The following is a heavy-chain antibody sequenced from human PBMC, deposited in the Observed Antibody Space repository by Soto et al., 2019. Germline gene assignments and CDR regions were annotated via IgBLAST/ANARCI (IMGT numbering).Heavy chain of an antibody. D-gene: IGHD3-22*01. Sequence: SETLSLTCAVYGGSFSGYYWTWIRQPPGTGLEWIGEINHSGSTNYNPSLKSRLTITKDTSKNQVVLIMTNMDPVDTATYYCAHILGIGGYYEGFDYWGQGALVTVSS. CDR1: GGSFSGYY. CDR2: INHSGST. V-gene: IGHV4-34*01. CDR3: AHILGIGGYYEGFDY. J-gene: IGHJ4*02.